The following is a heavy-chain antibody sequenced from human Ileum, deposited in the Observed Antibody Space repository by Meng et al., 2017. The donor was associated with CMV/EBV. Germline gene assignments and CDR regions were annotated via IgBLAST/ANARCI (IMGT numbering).Heavy chain of an antibody. J-gene: IGHJ4*02. CDR3: ARNYGSGNWNFFHY. CDR2: VYSSGST. D-gene: IGHD3-10*01. Sequence: GPLQGSGPGPVKPSETLSLTWTVPGGSISGYYWSWIRQPATKGLEWIGRVYSSGSTDYNPSLQSRVTMSVDTSRNQFSLKLTSVTAADTAVYYCARNYGSGNWNFFHYWGQGTLVTVSS. CDR1: GGSISGYY. V-gene: IGHV4-4*07.